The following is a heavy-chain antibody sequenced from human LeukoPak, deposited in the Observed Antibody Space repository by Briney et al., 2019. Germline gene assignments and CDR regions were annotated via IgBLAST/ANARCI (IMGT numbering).Heavy chain of an antibody. D-gene: IGHD1-26*01. CDR3: ARARYSGSYYLDY. CDR1: GFTFSSYW. Sequence: GGSLRLSCAASGFTFSSYWMSWVRQAPGKGLEWVANIKQDGSEKYYVDSVKGRFTISRDNAKNSLYLQMNSQRAEDTAVYYCARARYSGSYYLDYGGQGTLVTVSS. V-gene: IGHV3-7*01. CDR2: IKQDGSEK. J-gene: IGHJ4*02.